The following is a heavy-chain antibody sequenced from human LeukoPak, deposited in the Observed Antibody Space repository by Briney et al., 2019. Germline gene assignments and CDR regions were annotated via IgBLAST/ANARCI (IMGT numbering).Heavy chain of an antibody. CDR2: ISGSGGST. J-gene: IGHJ4*02. Sequence: GGSLRLSCAASGFTFSSYAMSWVRQAPGKGLEWVSAISGSGGSTYYADSVKGRFTISRDNSKNTLYLQMYSLRAEDTAVYYCAKPRKYSSSWYYFDYWGQGTLVTVSS. V-gene: IGHV3-23*01. CDR3: AKPRKYSSSWYYFDY. D-gene: IGHD6-13*01. CDR1: GFTFSSYA.